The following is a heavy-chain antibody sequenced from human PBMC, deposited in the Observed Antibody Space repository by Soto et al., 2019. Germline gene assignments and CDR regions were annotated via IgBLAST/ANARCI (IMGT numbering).Heavy chain of an antibody. CDR2: MSSNGSST. CDR1: GFTFSSYA. D-gene: IGHD1-1*01. V-gene: IGHV3-64D*09. CDR3: VKDHQSELEPDYFDN. J-gene: IGHJ4*02. Sequence: GGSLRLSCSASGFTFSSYAMHWVRQAPGKGLEYVSAMSSNGSSTYYADSVKGRFTISRDNSKNTLYLQLNILRAENTAVDYCVKDHQSELEPDYFDNWGQGTLVTVSS.